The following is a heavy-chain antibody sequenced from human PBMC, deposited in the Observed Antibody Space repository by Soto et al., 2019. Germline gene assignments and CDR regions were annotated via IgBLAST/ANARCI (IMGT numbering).Heavy chain of an antibody. CDR3: ATSNWFDP. J-gene: IGHJ5*02. Sequence: QLQLQESGPGLVKPSETLSLTCTVSGGSISSRGYYWGWIRQPRGKGLEWIGTIYYSGSTYYNTSLTSRVTISVDTSKNQFSLKLSSVTAADTAVYYCATSNWFDPWGQGTLVTVSS. CDR1: GGSISSRGYY. CDR2: IYYSGST. V-gene: IGHV4-39*01.